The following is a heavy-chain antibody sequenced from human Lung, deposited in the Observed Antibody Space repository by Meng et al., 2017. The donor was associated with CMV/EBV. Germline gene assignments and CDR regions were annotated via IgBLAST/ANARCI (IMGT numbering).Heavy chain of an antibody. J-gene: IGHJ4*03. CDR1: GFTFNSYS. D-gene: IGHD4-11*01. Sequence: GEXXKISCAASGFTFNSYSMNWVRQAPGKGLEWVSSISHTGSYICYADSVRGRFTISRDNAKNSLYLQLNSLRAEDTAVYYCARDGDRFLTTEYYFDYWGQGXTVTVSS. V-gene: IGHV3-21*01. CDR3: ARDGDRFLTTEYYFDY. CDR2: ISHTGSYI.